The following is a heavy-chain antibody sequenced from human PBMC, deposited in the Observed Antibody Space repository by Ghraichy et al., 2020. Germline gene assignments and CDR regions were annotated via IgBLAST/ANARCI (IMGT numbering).Heavy chain of an antibody. CDR3: AKGNFDL. V-gene: IGHV3-23*01. CDR2: ISASGGST. CDR1: GLTFSTYA. Sequence: GGSLRLSCAASGLTFSTYAMSWVRQAPGKGLEWVSTISASGGSTYYADSVQGRFTISRDSSKNTLYLQMNSLRAEDTAVYYCAKGNFDLWGRGTLVTVSS. J-gene: IGHJ2*01.